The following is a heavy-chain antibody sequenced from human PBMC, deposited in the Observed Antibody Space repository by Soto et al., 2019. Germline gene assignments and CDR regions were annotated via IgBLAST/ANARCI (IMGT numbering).Heavy chain of an antibody. J-gene: IGHJ4*02. Sequence: GGSLRLSCAASGFTFSTYSMNWVRQAPGRGLEWVSSISSSSSFIYYADSVKGRFTISRDNAKNSLFLLMSSLRAEDTAVYYCAKDLGYNNPSEFDYSGQGTLVTVSS. CDR3: AKDLGYNNPSEFDY. CDR1: GFTFSTYS. D-gene: IGHD5-18*01. V-gene: IGHV3-21*01. CDR2: ISSSSSFI.